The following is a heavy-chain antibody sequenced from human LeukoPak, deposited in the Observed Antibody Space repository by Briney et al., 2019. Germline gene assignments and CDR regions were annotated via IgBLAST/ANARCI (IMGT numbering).Heavy chain of an antibody. CDR1: GYTFTSYG. J-gene: IGHJ4*02. D-gene: IGHD2-2*03. CDR3: ARDFGYCSSTSCYQHGY. V-gene: IGHV1-18*01. CDR2: ISAYNGNT. Sequence: ASVKVSCKASGYTFTSYGISWVRQAPGQGLEWMGWISAYNGNTNYAQKLQGRVTMTTDTSTSTAYMELRSLRSDDTAVYYCARDFGYCSSTSCYQHGYWGQETLVTVSS.